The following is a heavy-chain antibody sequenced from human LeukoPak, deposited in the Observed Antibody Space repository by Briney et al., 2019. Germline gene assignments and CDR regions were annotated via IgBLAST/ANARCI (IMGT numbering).Heavy chain of an antibody. D-gene: IGHD2-2*01. CDR2: ISGSGGST. CDR3: AKTYRGYCSSTSCPTRHC. J-gene: IGHJ4*02. Sequence: GGSLRLSCAASGFTFSSYAVSWVRQAPGKGLEWVSAISGSGGSTYYADSVKGRFTISRDNSKNTLDLQMNSLRAEDTAVYYCAKTYRGYCSSTSCPTRHCWGQGTLVTVSS. V-gene: IGHV3-23*01. CDR1: GFTFSSYA.